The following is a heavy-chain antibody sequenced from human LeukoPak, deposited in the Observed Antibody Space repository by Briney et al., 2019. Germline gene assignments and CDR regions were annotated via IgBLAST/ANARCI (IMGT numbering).Heavy chain of an antibody. V-gene: IGHV3-23*01. CDR3: ARDYADYVGYFFFDY. CDR1: GFTFSSYA. D-gene: IGHD4-17*01. CDR2: ISGGGETT. Sequence: GGSLRLSCAASGFTFSSYAMSWVRQAPGKGREWVSYISGGGETTYYADSAKGRFTISRDNTQNTLYLQMSGLRAGDTAVYYCARDYADYVGYFFFDYWGQGTLVTVSS. J-gene: IGHJ4*02.